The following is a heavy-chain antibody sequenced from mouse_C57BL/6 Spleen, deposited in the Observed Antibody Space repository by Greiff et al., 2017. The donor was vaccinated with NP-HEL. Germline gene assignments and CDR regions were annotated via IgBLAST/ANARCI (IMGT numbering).Heavy chain of an antibody. Sequence: EVQLVESGPGLVKPSQSLSLTCSVTGYSITSGYYWNWIRQFPGNKLEWMGYISYDGSNNYNPSLKNRISITRDTSKNQFFLKLNSVTTEDTATYYCARDLGVTGRYAMDYWGQGTSVTVSS. CDR3: ARDLGVTGRYAMDY. J-gene: IGHJ4*01. V-gene: IGHV3-6*01. CDR1: GYSITSGYY. D-gene: IGHD4-1*01. CDR2: ISYDGSN.